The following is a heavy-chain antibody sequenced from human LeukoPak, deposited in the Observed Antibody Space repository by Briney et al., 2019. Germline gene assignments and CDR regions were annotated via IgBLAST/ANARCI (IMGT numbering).Heavy chain of an antibody. CDR1: GFTFSSYA. D-gene: IGHD1-14*01. J-gene: IGHJ4*02. Sequence: SGGSLRLSCAASGFTFSSYAMHWVRQAPGKGLEWVAVISYDGSNKYYADSVKGRFTISRDNSKNTLYLQMNSLRAEDTAVYYCARGMLPEDFDHWGQGTLVTVSS. CDR3: ARGMLPEDFDH. CDR2: ISYDGSNK. V-gene: IGHV3-30-3*01.